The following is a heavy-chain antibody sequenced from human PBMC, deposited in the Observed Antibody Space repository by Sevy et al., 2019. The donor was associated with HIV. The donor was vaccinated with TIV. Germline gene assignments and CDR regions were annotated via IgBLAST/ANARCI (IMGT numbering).Heavy chain of an antibody. CDR1: GDSDSTNSAA. Sequence: SQTLSLTCAIYGDSDSTNSAAWNWIGQSTSRGLEWLSRIYYRSKWYNDYAESLKSRITINPDTSKNQFSLLRHSVTPEDTAVYYCTTDDVLRDYYYGMDVWGQGTTVTVSS. V-gene: IGHV6-1*01. CDR3: TTDDVLRDYYYGMDV. CDR2: IYYRSKWYN. J-gene: IGHJ6*02.